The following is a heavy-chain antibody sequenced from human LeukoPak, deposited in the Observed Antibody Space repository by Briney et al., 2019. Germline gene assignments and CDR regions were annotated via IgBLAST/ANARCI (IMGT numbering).Heavy chain of an antibody. CDR2: ISAYDGNT. D-gene: IGHD1-26*01. CDR1: GYTFSSYG. J-gene: IGHJ4*02. Sequence: ASVEVSCNASGYTFSSYGITWVRQAPGQGLDWAGWISAYDGNTKYAEKFQGRVTMTTDTSTSTAYMDLRSLRSDDTAVYYCVQASGSKYGPATSDYWGQGTLVIVSS. CDR3: VQASGSKYGPATSDY. V-gene: IGHV1-18*01.